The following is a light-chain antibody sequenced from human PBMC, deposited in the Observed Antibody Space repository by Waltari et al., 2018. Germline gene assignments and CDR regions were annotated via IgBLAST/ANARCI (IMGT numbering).Light chain of an antibody. CDR3: QSYDSSLSGSV. CDR1: SSSLGAGYD. Sequence: QSVLTQPPSVSGAPGQRVTISCTGSSSSLGAGYDLNWYQQLPGTAPKLLIYGNNNRPSGVPDRFSGSKSGTSASLAITGLQAEDEADYYCQSYDSSLSGSVFGGGTILTVL. J-gene: IGLJ2*01. V-gene: IGLV1-40*01. CDR2: GNN.